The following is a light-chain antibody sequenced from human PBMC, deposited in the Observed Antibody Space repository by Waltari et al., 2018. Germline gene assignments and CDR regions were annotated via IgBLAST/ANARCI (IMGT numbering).Light chain of an antibody. CDR1: QGISSY. Sequence: IQLTQSPSSLSASVGDRVTITCRASQGISSYLAWYQQKPGKAPKLLIYAASTLQSGVPSRFSGSGSGTDFTLTISSLQPEDFATYYCKQLNSYPRGLFTFGPGTKVDIK. CDR3: KQLNSYPRGLFT. J-gene: IGKJ3*01. V-gene: IGKV1-9*01. CDR2: AAS.